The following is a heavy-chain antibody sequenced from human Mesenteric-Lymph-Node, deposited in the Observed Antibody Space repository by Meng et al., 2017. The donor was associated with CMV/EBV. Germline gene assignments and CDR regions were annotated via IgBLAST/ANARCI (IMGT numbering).Heavy chain of an antibody. CDR3: ARENYYDSSGYSHFDY. V-gene: IGHV4-39*07. J-gene: IGHJ4*02. CDR2: IYYSGST. Sequence: SETLSLTCTVSGGSITRSRYYWGWIRQPPGKGLEWIGTIYYSGSTYYNPSLKSRVTISVDTSKNQFSLKLSSVTAADTAVYYCARENYYDSSGYSHFDYWGQGTLVTVSS. D-gene: IGHD3-22*01. CDR1: GGSITRSRYY.